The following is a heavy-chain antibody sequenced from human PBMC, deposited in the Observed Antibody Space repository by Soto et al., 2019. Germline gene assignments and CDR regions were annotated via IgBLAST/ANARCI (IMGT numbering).Heavy chain of an antibody. J-gene: IGHJ6*02. CDR3: ARAQGYCSGGSCYAAYGMDV. CDR1: GGSISSAGHY. V-gene: IGHV4-31*11. D-gene: IGHD2-15*01. CDR2: IYYSGST. Sequence: QVQLQESGPGLVKPSQTLSLTCAVSGGSISSAGHYWSWIRQHPGKGLEWIAYIYYSGSTYYNPSLKSRVTISPDTSKNQFSLNLRSVTAADTAVYYCARAQGYCSGGSCYAAYGMDVWGQGTTVTVSS.